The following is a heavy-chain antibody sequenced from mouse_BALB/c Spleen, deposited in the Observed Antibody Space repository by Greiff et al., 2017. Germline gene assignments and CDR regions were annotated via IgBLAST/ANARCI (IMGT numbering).Heavy chain of an antibody. CDR2: ISTYYGDA. CDR1: GYTFTDYA. D-gene: IGHD2-3*01. CDR3: ARDGSQAWFAY. V-gene: IGHV1S137*01. J-gene: IGHJ3*01. Sequence: QVQLQQSGAELVRPGVSVKISCKGSGYTFTDYAMHWVKQSHAKSLEWIGVISTYYGDASYNQKFKGKATMTVDKSSSTAYMELARLTSEDSAIYYCARDGSQAWFAYWGQGTLVTVSA.